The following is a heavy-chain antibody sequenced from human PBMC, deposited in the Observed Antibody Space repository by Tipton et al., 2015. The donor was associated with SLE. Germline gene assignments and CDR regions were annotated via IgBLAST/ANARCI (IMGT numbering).Heavy chain of an antibody. CDR1: GFTFSGYG. Sequence: SGFTFSGYGMHWVRQAPGKGLEWVAVIWYDGSNKYYADSVKGRFTISRDNSKNTLYLQMNSLRAEDTAVYYCAKDSGDYPVDYYMDVWGKGTTVTVSS. D-gene: IGHD4-17*01. V-gene: IGHV3-33*06. CDR2: IWYDGSNK. J-gene: IGHJ6*03. CDR3: AKDSGDYPVDYYMDV.